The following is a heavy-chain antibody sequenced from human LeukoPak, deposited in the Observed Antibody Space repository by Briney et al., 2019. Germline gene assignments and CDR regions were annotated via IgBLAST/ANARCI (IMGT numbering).Heavy chain of an antibody. D-gene: IGHD3-10*01. CDR1: GAPIISSS. CDR3: ARGDGSGTILDY. J-gene: IGHJ4*02. Sequence: SETLSLTCNVSGAPIISSSWTWIRQPPGKGLEWIGYIYYSGRIDYNPSLKSRVNILIDTSKNQFSLKLHSVTAADTAVYYCARGDGSGTILDYWDQGTLVTVSS. CDR2: IYYSGRI. V-gene: IGHV4-59*01.